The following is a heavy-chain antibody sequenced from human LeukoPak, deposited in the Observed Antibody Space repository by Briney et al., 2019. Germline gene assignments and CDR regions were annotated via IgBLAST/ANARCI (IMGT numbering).Heavy chain of an antibody. J-gene: IGHJ4*02. CDR1: GYSINSGYH. V-gene: IGHV4-38-2*01. CDR2: MHHTGST. Sequence: SETLSLTCSVSGYSINSGYHWGWIRQPPGKGLEWIAIMHHTGSTHCNPSLQSRVTISIDTSKNHFSLKLRSVSAADTAIYYCATSEGGGFFDYWGQGTPVTVSS. CDR3: ATSEGGGFFDY. D-gene: IGHD4-23*01.